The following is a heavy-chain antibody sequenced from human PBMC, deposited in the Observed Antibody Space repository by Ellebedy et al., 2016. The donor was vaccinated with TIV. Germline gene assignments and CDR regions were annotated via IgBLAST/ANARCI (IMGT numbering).Heavy chain of an antibody. CDR3: AREWGRSAATFDY. Sequence: GESLKISCAASGFTFSSYAMNWVRQAPGKGLEWVSAISGSGGSTFYADSVKGRFTISRDNSKNTLYLQMNSLSAEDTAVYYCAREWGRSAATFDYWGQGTLVTVSS. CDR1: GFTFSSYA. CDR2: ISGSGGST. V-gene: IGHV3-23*01. D-gene: IGHD1-26*01. J-gene: IGHJ4*02.